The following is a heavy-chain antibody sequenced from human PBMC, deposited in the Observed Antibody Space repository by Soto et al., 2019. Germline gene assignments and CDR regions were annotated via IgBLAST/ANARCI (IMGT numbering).Heavy chain of an antibody. J-gene: IGHJ6*02. CDR3: AREDGVVTGYGMDV. V-gene: IGHV1-2*02. CDR2: INPNSGGT. D-gene: IGHD3-3*01. Sequence: ASVEVSCKASGYTFTGYYIHWVRQAPGQGLEWMGWINPNSGGTNYAQKFQGRVTMTRDTSISTAYMELSRLRSDDTAVYYCAREDGVVTGYGMDVWGQGTTMTVSS. CDR1: GYTFTGYY.